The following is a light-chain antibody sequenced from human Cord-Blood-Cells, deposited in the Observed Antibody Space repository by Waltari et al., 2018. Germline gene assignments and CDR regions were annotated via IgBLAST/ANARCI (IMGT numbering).Light chain of an antibody. CDR3: QSYDSSNQGV. J-gene: IGLJ2*01. CDR1: RGSIASNY. Sequence: NFMLTQPHSVSESPGKTVTISCTRSRGSIASNYAQWYQQRPGSSPTTVIIEDKHRPSVVPDLFSGSIDSSSNSASLTISVLKTEDEADDYCQSYDSSNQGVFGGGTKLTVL. V-gene: IGLV6-57*01. CDR2: EDK.